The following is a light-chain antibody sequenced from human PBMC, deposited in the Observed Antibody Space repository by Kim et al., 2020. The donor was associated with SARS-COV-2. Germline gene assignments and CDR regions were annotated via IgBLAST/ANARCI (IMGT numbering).Light chain of an antibody. CDR3: QSYDSSNQV. Sequence: GKTVTSSCTGSSGSIASNDVQWYQQRPGSAPTTVIYEENQRPAGVPDRFSGSIDSSSNSASLTISGLKTEDEADYYCQSYDSSNQVFGGGTQLTVL. CDR2: EEN. J-gene: IGLJ3*02. V-gene: IGLV6-57*02. CDR1: SGSIASND.